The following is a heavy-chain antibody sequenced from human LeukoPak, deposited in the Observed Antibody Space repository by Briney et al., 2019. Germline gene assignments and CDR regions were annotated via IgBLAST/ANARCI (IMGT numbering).Heavy chain of an antibody. CDR2: IYGRAST. D-gene: IGHD2-15*01. J-gene: IGHJ4*02. CDR1: GGSISSGGYY. V-gene: IGHV4-31*01. Sequence: SETLSLTCTVSGGSISSGGYYWSWIRQHPGKGLEWIGIIYGRASTYYKSSLKSPVTISVDTSRSPFSLKRTSVTAGDTAVYYCARWGFTRYCSGGSCDGGDYWGQGNLVTVSS. CDR3: ARWGFTRYCSGGSCDGGDY.